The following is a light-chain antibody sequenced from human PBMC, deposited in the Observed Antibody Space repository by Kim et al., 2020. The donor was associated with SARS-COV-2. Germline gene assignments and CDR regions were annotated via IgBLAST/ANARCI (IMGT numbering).Light chain of an antibody. V-gene: IGKV3-20*01. J-gene: IGKJ4*01. CDR2: GAS. CDR1: QRISSSY. CDR3: QQYGSSLLT. Sequence: EVVLTQSPGTLSLSPWERATLSCRASQRISSSYLAWYQQKPGQAPRLLIYGASTRATAIPDRFSGSGSGTDFTLTISRLEPEDSAMYYCQQYGSSLLTFGGGTKVDIK.